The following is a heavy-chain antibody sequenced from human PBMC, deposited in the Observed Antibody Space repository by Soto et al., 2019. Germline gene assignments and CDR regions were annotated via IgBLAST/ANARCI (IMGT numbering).Heavy chain of an antibody. D-gene: IGHD3-10*01. V-gene: IGHV4-30-2*01. CDR1: GGSISSGGYS. CDR2: IYHSGST. CDR3: ARDRGGSRVTPIGEFDP. J-gene: IGHJ5*02. Sequence: SETLSLTCAVSGGSISSGGYSWSWIRQPPGKGLEWIGYIYHSGSTYYNPSLKSRVTISVDRAKNQFSLKLSSVTAADTAVYYCARDRGGSRVTPIGEFDPWGQGTLVTVSS.